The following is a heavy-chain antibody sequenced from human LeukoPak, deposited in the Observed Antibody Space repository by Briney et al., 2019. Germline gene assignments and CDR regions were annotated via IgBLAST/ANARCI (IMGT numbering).Heavy chain of an antibody. J-gene: IGHJ4*02. Sequence: GGSLRLSCAASGFTFSSYSMNWVRQAPGKGLEWVSYISSSSSTIYYADSVKGRFTISRDNAKSSLYLQMNSLRAEDTAVYYCARRQNYGIFDYWGQGTLGTVSS. CDR2: ISSSSSTI. CDR3: ARRQNYGIFDY. CDR1: GFTFSSYS. V-gene: IGHV3-48*01. D-gene: IGHD1-7*01.